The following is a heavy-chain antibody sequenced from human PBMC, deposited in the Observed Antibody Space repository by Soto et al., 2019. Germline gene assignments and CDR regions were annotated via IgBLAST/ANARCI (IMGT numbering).Heavy chain of an antibody. CDR2: IYGGGTS. CDR3: ARVLNRAPTN. CDR1: EFTVSSNH. V-gene: IGHV3-53*01. Sequence: GGSLRLSCAASEFTVSSNHMSWVRQAPGKGLEWVSLIYGGGTSYYADSVRGRFTISRDNSKNTVDLQMNSLRAEDTAVYYCARVLNRAPTNWGQGTQVTVSS. J-gene: IGHJ4*01.